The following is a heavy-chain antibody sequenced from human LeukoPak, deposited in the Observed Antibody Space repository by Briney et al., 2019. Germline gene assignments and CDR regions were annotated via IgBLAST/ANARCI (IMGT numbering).Heavy chain of an antibody. J-gene: IGHJ6*02. Sequence: ASVMVSCKASGGTFSSYAISWVRQAPGQGLEWMGGIIPIFGTANYAQKFQGRVTITADESTSTAYMELSSLRSEDTAVYYCARGTLHYDFWSGYHYYYYGMDVWGQGTTVTVSS. CDR1: GGTFSSYA. V-gene: IGHV1-69*01. CDR2: IIPIFGTA. CDR3: ARGTLHYDFWSGYHYYYYGMDV. D-gene: IGHD3-3*01.